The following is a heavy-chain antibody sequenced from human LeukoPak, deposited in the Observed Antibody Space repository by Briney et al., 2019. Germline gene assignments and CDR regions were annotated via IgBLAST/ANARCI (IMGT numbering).Heavy chain of an antibody. J-gene: IGHJ6*04. CDR1: GFTFNRYN. D-gene: IGHD3-10*02. CDR2: ISSSGSTI. Sequence: GGSLRLSCAASGFTFNRYNMNWVRRAPGKGLEWVSYISSSGSTIYYADSVKGRFTISRDNAKNSLYLQMNSLRAEDTAVYYCAELGITMIGGVWGKGTTATVSS. CDR3: AELGITMIGGV. V-gene: IGHV3-48*03.